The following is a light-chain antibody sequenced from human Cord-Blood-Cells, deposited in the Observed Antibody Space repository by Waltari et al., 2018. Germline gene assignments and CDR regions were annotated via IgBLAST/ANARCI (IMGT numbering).Light chain of an antibody. Sequence: PASVSGSPGQSITISCTGTSSDVGGYNYVSWYQQKPGQAPRLLIYDASNRATGIPARFSGSGSGTDFTLTISSLEPEDFAVYYCQQRSNWPPITFGQGTRLEIK. CDR3: QQRSNWPPIT. CDR2: DAS. CDR1: DVGGYNY. J-gene: IGKJ5*01. V-gene: IGKV3-11*01.